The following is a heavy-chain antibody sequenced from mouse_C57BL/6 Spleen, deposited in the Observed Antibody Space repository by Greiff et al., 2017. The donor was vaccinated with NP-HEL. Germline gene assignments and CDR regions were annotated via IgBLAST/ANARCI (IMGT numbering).Heavy chain of an antibody. CDR1: GYTFTDYT. Sequence: VQLQQSDAELVKPGASVKISCKVSGYTFTDYTINWMKQRPEQGLEWIGYIYPRDGSTKYNEKFKGKATLTGDKSSSTAYMQLNSLTSEYSAVYFCARDGLPRNCYFDVWGTGTTVTVSS. J-gene: IGHJ1*03. CDR3: ARDGLPRNCYFDV. V-gene: IGHV1-78*01. CDR2: IYPRDGST. D-gene: IGHD2-3*01.